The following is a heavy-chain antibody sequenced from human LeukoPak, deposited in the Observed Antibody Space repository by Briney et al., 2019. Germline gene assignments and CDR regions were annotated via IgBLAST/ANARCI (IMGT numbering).Heavy chain of an antibody. V-gene: IGHV3-21*01. CDR2: ISSSSSYI. J-gene: IGHJ6*03. CDR3: ARAVRPGYYYYYMDV. Sequence: GGSLRLSCAASGFTFSSYSMNWVRQAPGKGLEWVSSISSSSSYIYYADSVKGRFTISRDNAKNSLYLQMNSLRAEDTAVYYCARAVRPGYYYYYMDVWGKGTTVTVSS. CDR1: GFTFSSYS. D-gene: IGHD3-10*01.